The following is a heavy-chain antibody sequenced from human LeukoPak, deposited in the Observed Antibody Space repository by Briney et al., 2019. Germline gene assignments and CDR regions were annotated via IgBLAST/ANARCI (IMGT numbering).Heavy chain of an antibody. V-gene: IGHV1-18*01. CDR3: ASAITKTMVRGVSYAFDI. CDR2: ISAYNGNT. J-gene: IGHJ3*02. D-gene: IGHD3-10*01. Sequence: GASVKVSCKASGYAFTSYGISWVRQAPGQGLEWMGWISAYNGNTNYAQKLQGRVTMTTDTSTSTAYMELRSLRSDDTAVYYCASAITKTMVRGVSYAFDIWGQGTMVTVSS. CDR1: GYAFTSYG.